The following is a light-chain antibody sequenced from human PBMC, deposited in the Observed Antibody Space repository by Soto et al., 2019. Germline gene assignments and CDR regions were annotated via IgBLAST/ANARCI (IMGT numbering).Light chain of an antibody. CDR1: SSAVGSYNL. CDR2: EGS. CDR3: YSYAGSSTSYV. J-gene: IGLJ1*01. V-gene: IGLV2-23*01. Sequence: QSALTQPASVSGSPGQSITISCTGTSSAVGSYNLVSWYQHHPGKAPKLMIYEGSKRPSGVSNRFSGSKSGNTASLTISGLQAEDEADYYCYSYAGSSTSYVFGTGTKVTVL.